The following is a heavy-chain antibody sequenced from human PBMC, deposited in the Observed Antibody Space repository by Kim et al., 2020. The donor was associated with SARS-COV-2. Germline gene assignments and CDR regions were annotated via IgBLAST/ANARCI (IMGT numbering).Heavy chain of an antibody. CDR3: TTDGINSVDYDSSEDGGDNDY. CDR1: GFTFSNAW. Sequence: GGSLRLSCAASGFTFSNAWMSWVRQAPGKGLEWVGRIKSKTDGGTTDYAAPVKGRFTISRDDSKNTLYLQMNSLKTEDTAVYYCTTDGINSVDYDSSEDGGDNDYWGQGTLVTVSS. CDR2: IKSKTDGGTT. D-gene: IGHD3-22*01. V-gene: IGHV3-15*01. J-gene: IGHJ4*02.